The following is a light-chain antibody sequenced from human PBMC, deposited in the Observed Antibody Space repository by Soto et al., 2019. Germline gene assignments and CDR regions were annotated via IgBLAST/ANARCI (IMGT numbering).Light chain of an antibody. CDR2: VNS. CDR1: SSNIGAGYD. CDR3: QSYDSRLSGSV. V-gene: IGLV1-40*01. Sequence: QSVLTQPPSVSGAPGQRVTISCTGSSSNIGAGYDGHWYQQLPGTAPKLLIYVNSNRPSGVPDRFSGSKSGTSASLAITGLQAEDEADYYCQSYDSRLSGSVFGGGTKLTVL. J-gene: IGLJ2*01.